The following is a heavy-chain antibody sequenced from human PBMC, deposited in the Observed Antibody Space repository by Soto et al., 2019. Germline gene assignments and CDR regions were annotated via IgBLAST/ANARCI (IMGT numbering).Heavy chain of an antibody. CDR1: GFSLSNARMG. J-gene: IGHJ5*02. V-gene: IGHV2-26*01. D-gene: IGHD3-3*01. Sequence: QVTLKESGPVLVKPTETLTLTCTVSGFSLSNARMGVSWIRQPPGKALEWLAHIFANDEKSYSPSLKSRLTLSKDASKSQVVLTMTNMDPVDTATYYCARILVFGVVIFWFDPWGQGTLVTVSS. CDR2: IFANDEK. CDR3: ARILVFGVVIFWFDP.